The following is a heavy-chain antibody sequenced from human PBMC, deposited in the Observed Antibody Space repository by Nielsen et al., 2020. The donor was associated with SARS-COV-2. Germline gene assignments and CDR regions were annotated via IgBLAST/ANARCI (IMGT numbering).Heavy chain of an antibody. CDR1: GYSFTSYW. Sequence: GESLKISCQGSGYSFTSYWIAWVRQMPGKGLEWMGIIYPGDSESRYSPSFQGQITISADKSISTAYLQWSSLKASDTAMYYCARLASGWYNGYFDLWGRGTLVTVSS. J-gene: IGHJ2*01. D-gene: IGHD6-19*01. V-gene: IGHV5-51*01. CDR2: IYPGDSES. CDR3: ARLASGWYNGYFDL.